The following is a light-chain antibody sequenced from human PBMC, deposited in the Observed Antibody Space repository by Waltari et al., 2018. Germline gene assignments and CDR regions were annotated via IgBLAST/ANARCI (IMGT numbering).Light chain of an antibody. CDR2: HAS. V-gene: IGKV3-20*01. CDR3: QKYDFLPAT. CDR1: QGVGKY. J-gene: IGKJ1*01. Sequence: EIVLTQSPGTLSLSPGASATLSCRASQGVGKYLAWYQQRPGQAPRLLLYHASIRATGIPDRFSGSGYGTDFSLTISRLEPEDFAVYYCQKYDFLPATFGQGTTVEIK.